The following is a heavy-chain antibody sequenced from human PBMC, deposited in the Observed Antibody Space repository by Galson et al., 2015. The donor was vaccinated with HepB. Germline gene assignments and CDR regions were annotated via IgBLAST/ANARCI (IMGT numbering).Heavy chain of an antibody. CDR1: GFTVSSNY. CDR3: VRRSSGWYDY. Sequence: SLRLSCAASGFTVSSNYMSWVRQAPGKGLEWVSVIYSGGSTYYADSVKGRFTISRGNSKNTLYLQVNSLRADDTAVYYCVRRSSGWYDYWGQGTLVTVSS. V-gene: IGHV3-53*05. CDR2: IYSGGST. D-gene: IGHD6-19*01. J-gene: IGHJ4*02.